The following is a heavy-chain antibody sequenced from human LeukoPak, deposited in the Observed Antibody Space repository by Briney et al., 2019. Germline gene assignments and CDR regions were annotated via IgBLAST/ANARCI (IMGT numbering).Heavy chain of an antibody. CDR2: FDPEDGET. CDR1: GYTLTELS. D-gene: IGHD6-13*01. Sequence: APVKVSCKVSGYTLTELSMHWVRQAPGKGLEWMGGFDPEDGETIYAQKFQGRVTMTEDTSTDTAYMELSSLRSEDTAVYYCATLAFSGIAAAGTDFQHWGQGTLVTVSS. J-gene: IGHJ1*01. V-gene: IGHV1-24*01. CDR3: ATLAFSGIAAAGTDFQH.